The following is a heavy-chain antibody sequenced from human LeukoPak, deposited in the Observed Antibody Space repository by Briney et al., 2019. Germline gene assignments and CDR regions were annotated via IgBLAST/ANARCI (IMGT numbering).Heavy chain of an antibody. Sequence: SETLSLTCTVSGGSISSYYWSWIRQPPGKGLEWIGYIYYSGSTNYNPSLMSRVTISVDTSKNQFSLKLSSVTAADTAVYYCARVPTYYYDSSGYYSEYFDYWGQGTLVTVSS. CDR2: IYYSGST. V-gene: IGHV4-59*01. J-gene: IGHJ4*02. D-gene: IGHD3-22*01. CDR1: GGSISSYY. CDR3: ARVPTYYYDSSGYYSEYFDY.